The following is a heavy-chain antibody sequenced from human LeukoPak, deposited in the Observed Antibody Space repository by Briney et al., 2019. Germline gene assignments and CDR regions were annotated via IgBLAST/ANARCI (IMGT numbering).Heavy chain of an antibody. D-gene: IGHD6-13*01. CDR1: GGTFSIYA. CDR2: IIPIFGTA. J-gene: IGHJ4*02. CDR3: ARGAGYSSSWYVYYFDY. Sequence: SVKVSCKASGGTFSIYAISWVRQAPGQGLEWMGGIIPIFGTANYAQKFQGRVTITADESTSTAYMELSSLRPEDTAVYYCARGAGYSSSWYVYYFDYWGQGTLVTVSS. V-gene: IGHV1-69*13.